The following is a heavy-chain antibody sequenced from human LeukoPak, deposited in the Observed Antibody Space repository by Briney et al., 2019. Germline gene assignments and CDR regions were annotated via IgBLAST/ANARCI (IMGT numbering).Heavy chain of an antibody. V-gene: IGHV3-23*01. CDR2: ISGSSGRT. CDR1: GFTFSGHA. J-gene: IGHJ4*02. CDR3: AKAQSSAYYYSFGF. D-gene: IGHD3-22*01. Sequence: GGSLRLSCAASGFTFSGHAMSWVRQAPVKGLEWVSAISGSSGRTYYADSVKGRFTISRDNSKNTLYLQMNSLRAEDTAVYCCAKAQSSAYYYSFGFWGQGTLVTVSS.